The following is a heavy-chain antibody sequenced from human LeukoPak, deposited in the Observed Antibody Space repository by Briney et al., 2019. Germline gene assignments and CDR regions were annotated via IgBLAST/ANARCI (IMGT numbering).Heavy chain of an antibody. Sequence: GGSLRLSCAASGFTFSSYAMHWVRQAPGKGLEWVAVISYDGSNKYYADSVKGRFTISRDNSKNTLYLQMNSLRAEDTAVYYCARDPSSIAARLYYWGQGTLVTVSS. J-gene: IGHJ4*02. D-gene: IGHD6-6*01. CDR1: GFTFSSYA. CDR3: ARDPSSIAARLYY. V-gene: IGHV3-30-3*01. CDR2: ISYDGSNK.